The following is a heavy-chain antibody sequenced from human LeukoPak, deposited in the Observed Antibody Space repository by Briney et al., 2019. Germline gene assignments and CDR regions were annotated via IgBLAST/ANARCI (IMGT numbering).Heavy chain of an antibody. D-gene: IGHD3-3*01. CDR2: MYYSGRT. CDR3: ARVGNPLVTVFAWFDP. J-gene: IGHJ5*02. CDR1: GGSISSSSYY. V-gene: IGHV4-39*07. Sequence: SETLSLTCTVSGGSISSSSYYWGWIRQPPGKGLEWIGSMYYSGRTYYNPSLKSRVTISGDTSKNQFSLKLTSVTAADTAVYYCARVGNPLVTVFAWFDPWGQGTQVTVSS.